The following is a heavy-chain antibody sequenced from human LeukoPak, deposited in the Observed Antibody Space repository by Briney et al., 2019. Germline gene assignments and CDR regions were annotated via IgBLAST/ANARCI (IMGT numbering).Heavy chain of an antibody. CDR3: ARNSDYNSGWYENGYYYYAMDV. J-gene: IGHJ6*02. V-gene: IGHV3-11*01. CDR2: ISSSGSTI. Sequence: KPGGSLRLSCAASGFTFRDYYMSWIRQAPGKGLEWISYISSSGSTIHYADSVKGRFIISRDNAKKSVFLQMNSLRVEDTAVYYCARNSDYNSGWYENGYYYYAMDVWGQGTTVTVSS. D-gene: IGHD6-19*01. CDR1: GFTFRDYY.